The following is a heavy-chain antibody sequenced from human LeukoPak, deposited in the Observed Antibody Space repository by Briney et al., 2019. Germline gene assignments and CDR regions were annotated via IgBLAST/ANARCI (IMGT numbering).Heavy chain of an antibody. CDR3: VRALGTTDY. V-gene: IGHV1-8*01. Sequence: ASVKVSCKASGFTFTSYDINWVRQASGQGLEWMGWMNPNNGNAGYAQKFQGRVTMTRDTSISTAYMELRGLRSEDTAVYYCVRALGTTDYWGQGTLVTVSS. CDR2: MNPNNGNA. D-gene: IGHD1-1*01. CDR1: GFTFTSYD. J-gene: IGHJ4*02.